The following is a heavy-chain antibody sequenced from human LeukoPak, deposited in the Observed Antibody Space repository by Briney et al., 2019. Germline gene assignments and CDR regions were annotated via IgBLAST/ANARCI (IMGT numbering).Heavy chain of an antibody. J-gene: IGHJ4*02. CDR3: ARHSLAAAGTVDY. CDR2: IYSGGST. V-gene: IGHV3-53*01. CDR1: GFTVSSNY. Sequence: GGSLRLSCAASGFTVSSNYMSWVRQAPGKGLEWVSVIYSGGSTYYADSVKGRFTISRDNSKSTLYLQMNSLRAEDTAVYYCARHSLAAAGTVDYWGQGTLVTVSS. D-gene: IGHD6-13*01.